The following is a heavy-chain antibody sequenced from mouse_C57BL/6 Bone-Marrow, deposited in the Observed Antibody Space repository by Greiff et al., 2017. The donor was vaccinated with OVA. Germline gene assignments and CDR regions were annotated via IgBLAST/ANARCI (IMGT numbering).Heavy chain of an antibody. D-gene: IGHD2-1*01. Sequence: EVQLVESGGGLVQPGESLKLSCESNEYEFPSPDMSWVRKTPEKRLEFVAAINSDGGRTYSPDTMESRFIISRDNTKKTLYLPRSSLRSEDTALYYCATIYYGYFDDWGQGTTLTVSS. CDR1: EYEFPSPD. J-gene: IGHJ2*01. CDR2: INSDGGRT. CDR3: ATIYYGYFDD. V-gene: IGHV5-2*01.